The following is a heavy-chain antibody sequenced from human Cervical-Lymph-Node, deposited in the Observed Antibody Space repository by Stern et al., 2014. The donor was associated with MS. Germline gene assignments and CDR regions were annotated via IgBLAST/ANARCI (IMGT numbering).Heavy chain of an antibody. CDR1: GGSISSGGSS. D-gene: IGHD2-21*01. CDR2: IYHSGSP. J-gene: IGHJ3*01. V-gene: IGHV4-30-2*01. Sequence: LQLQESGSGQAKPSQTLSLTCAVSGGSISSGGSSWNWIRQPPGKGLEWIGFIYHSGSPYYNPSPKGRSFLSVETSQNQLALNLRSVTAADTAVYYCARGGVIYTQDRNGFDVWGQGTMVTVSS. CDR3: ARGGVIYTQDRNGFDV.